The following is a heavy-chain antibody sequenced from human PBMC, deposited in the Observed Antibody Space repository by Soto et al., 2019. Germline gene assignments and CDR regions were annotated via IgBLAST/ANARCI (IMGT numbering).Heavy chain of an antibody. CDR1: GYTFTSYG. CDR2: VSAHNGNT. Sequence: EASVKVSCKASGYTFTSYGISWVRQAPGQGLEWMGWVSAHNGNTKYEQKLQGRVTMTTDTSSSTAYMELRSLRSDDTAVYYCARALGHYDILTGNYNGFFDSWGQGTLVTVSS. V-gene: IGHV1-18*01. J-gene: IGHJ4*02. D-gene: IGHD3-9*01. CDR3: ARALGHYDILTGNYNGFFDS.